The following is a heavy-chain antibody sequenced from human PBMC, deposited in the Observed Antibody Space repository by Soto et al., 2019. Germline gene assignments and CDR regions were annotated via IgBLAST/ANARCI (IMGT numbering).Heavy chain of an antibody. CDR3: ARVSIAARRSAFDI. CDR2: ISSSSSYT. D-gene: IGHD6-6*01. V-gene: IGHV3-11*06. Sequence: PGGSLRLSCAASGFIFSNFWMHWVRQAPGKGLVWVSYISSSSSYTNYADSVKGRFTISRDNAKNSLYLQMNSLRAEDTAVYYCARVSIAARRSAFDIWGQGTMVTVSS. CDR1: GFIFSNFW. J-gene: IGHJ3*02.